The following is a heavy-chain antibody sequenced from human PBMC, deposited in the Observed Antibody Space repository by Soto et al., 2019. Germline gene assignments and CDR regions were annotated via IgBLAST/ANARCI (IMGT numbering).Heavy chain of an antibody. CDR1: GFTFSNAW. CDR3: TSGRYSGSFFDY. Sequence: GGSLRLSCAASGFTFSNAWMSWVRQAPGKGLEWVGRIKSNTDGGTTDYAAPVKGRFTISRDDSQNTLYLQMNTLKPEDTAVYYCTSGRYSGSFFDYWGQGTLDTVSS. D-gene: IGHD1-26*01. V-gene: IGHV3-15*01. CDR2: IKSNTDGGTT. J-gene: IGHJ4*02.